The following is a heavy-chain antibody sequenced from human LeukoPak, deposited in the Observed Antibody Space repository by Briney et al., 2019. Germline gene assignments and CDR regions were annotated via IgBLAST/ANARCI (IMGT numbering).Heavy chain of an antibody. CDR1: GGSISSYY. V-gene: IGHV4-59*01. J-gene: IGHJ4*02. CDR3: ARSRGYFDY. CDR2: IYYSGST. D-gene: IGHD6-13*01. Sequence: PSETLSLTCTVSGGSISSYYWSWIRQPPGKGLEWIGYIYYSGSTNYNPSLKSRVTISVDTSKNHFSLKLSSVTAADTALYYCARSRGYFDYWGQGTLVTVSS.